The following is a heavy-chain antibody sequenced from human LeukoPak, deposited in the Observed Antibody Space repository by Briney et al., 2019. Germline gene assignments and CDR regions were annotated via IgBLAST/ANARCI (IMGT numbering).Heavy chain of an antibody. V-gene: IGHV4-59*01. CDR3: ALGSSSYYYAGLH. J-gene: IGHJ4*02. CDR1: SGSISAYC. D-gene: IGHD3-22*01. Sequence: PSETLSLTCTVSSGSISAYCCNWMRQTPEKGLEWVGYVYYSGSTKYNPSLKSRVTISMDTSKNQFSLDLSSVTAADTAVYYCALGSSSYYYAGLHWGQGILVTVSS. CDR2: VYYSGST.